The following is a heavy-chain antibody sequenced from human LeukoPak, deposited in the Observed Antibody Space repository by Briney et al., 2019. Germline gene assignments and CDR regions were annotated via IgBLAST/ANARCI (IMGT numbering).Heavy chain of an antibody. D-gene: IGHD3-10*01. J-gene: IGHJ4*02. CDR2: IYSGGST. CDR3: ARTVYYGSGSYYFDY. V-gene: IGHV3-53*01. CDR1: GFTVSSNY. Sequence: AGGSLRLSCAASGFTVSSNYMSWVGQAPGKGLEWVSVIYSGGSTYYADSVKGRFTISRDNSKNTLYLQMNSLRAEDTAVYYCARTVYYGSGSYYFDYWGQGTLVTVSS.